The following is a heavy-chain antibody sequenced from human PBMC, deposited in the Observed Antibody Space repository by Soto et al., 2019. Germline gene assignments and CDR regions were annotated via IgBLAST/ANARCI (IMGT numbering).Heavy chain of an antibody. V-gene: IGHV3-11*01. CDR3: ARDPRYCSGGSCYSAGEDHYYYYMDV. J-gene: IGHJ6*03. CDR2: ISSGGSPI. Sequence: VQLVESGGGLVKPGGARKLSSAASGFTFSDYYMRWIRQAPGEGVGWGSYISSGGSPIYYTDSVKGRFTISRDNAENSLYLQMNSLRAEDTAVYYCARDPRYCSGGSCYSAGEDHYYYYMDVWGKGTTVTVSS. CDR1: GFTFSDYY. D-gene: IGHD2-15*01.